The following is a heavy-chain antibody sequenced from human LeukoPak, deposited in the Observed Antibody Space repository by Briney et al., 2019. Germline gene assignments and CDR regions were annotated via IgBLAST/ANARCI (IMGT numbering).Heavy chain of an antibody. V-gene: IGHV4-59*01. CDR1: GGSISSYY. CDR3: ARGPYYYDSSGPDAFDI. Sequence: SETLSLTCTVSGGSISSYYWSWIRQPPGKGLEWIGYIYHSGSTYYNPSLKSRVTISVDRSKDQFSLKLSSVTAADTAVYYCARGPYYYDSSGPDAFDIWGQGTMVTVSS. CDR2: IYHSGST. J-gene: IGHJ3*02. D-gene: IGHD3-22*01.